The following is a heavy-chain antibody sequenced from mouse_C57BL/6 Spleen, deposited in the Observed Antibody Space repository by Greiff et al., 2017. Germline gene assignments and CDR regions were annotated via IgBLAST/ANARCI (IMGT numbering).Heavy chain of an antibody. Sequence: QVQLQQPGAELVKPGASVKMSCKASGYTFTSHWITWVKQRPGQGLEWIGDIYPGSGSTNYNEKFKSKATLTVDTSSSTAYMQLSSLTSEDSAVYYCARGGDGSMDDWGQGTTVTVSS. CDR3: ARGGDGSMDD. CDR1: GYTFTSHW. D-gene: IGHD3-3*01. V-gene: IGHV1-55*01. CDR2: IYPGSGST. J-gene: IGHJ4*01.